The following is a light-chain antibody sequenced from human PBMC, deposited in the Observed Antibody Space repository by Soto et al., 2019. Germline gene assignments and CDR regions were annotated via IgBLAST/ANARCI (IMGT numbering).Light chain of an antibody. CDR1: SSDVGRYNY. J-gene: IGLJ2*01. CDR3: NSYTDTNTPVL. Sequence: QSALTQPASVSGSPGQSITISCTGSSSDVGRYNYVSWYQQHPGKAPKLMIYDVSNRPSGVSNRFSGSKSGNTASLAISGLQAEDEADYYCNSYTDTNTPVLFGGGTQLTVL. V-gene: IGLV2-14*01. CDR2: DVS.